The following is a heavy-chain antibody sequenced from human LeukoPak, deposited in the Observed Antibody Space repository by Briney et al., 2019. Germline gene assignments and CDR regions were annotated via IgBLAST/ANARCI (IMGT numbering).Heavy chain of an antibody. V-gene: IGHV3-30*02. J-gene: IGHJ4*02. CDR1: GFTFSSYG. CDR2: IRYDGNYK. CDR3: AKKKAGDGDRFDY. D-gene: IGHD2-21*02. Sequence: PGGSLRLSCAASGFTFSSYGMHWVRQAPGKGVEGVAYIRYDGNYKNYGDSVKGRFTVSRDNSKNTLYLQMNSLTTENAAVYYCAKKKAGDGDRFDYWGRGTLVTVSS.